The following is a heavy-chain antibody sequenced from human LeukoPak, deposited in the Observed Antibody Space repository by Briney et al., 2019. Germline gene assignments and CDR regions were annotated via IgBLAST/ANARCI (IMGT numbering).Heavy chain of an antibody. CDR3: ARVVTMVRGKLKDFDY. V-gene: IGHV1-18*01. Sequence: ASVKVSCKASGYTFTSYGISWVRQAPGQGLEGMGWISAYNGNTNYAQKLQGRVTMTTDTSTSTAYMELRSLRSDDTAVYYCARVVTMVRGKLKDFDYWGQGTLVTVSS. CDR1: GYTFTSYG. CDR2: ISAYNGNT. J-gene: IGHJ4*02. D-gene: IGHD3-10*01.